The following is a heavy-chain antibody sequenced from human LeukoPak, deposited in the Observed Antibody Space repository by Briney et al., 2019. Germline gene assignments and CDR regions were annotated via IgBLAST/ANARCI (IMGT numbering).Heavy chain of an antibody. D-gene: IGHD3-3*01. Sequence: PPETLSLTCTVSGGSISSYYWSWIRQPPGKGLEWIGYIYYSGSTNYNPSLKSRVTISVDTSKNQFSLKLSSVTAADTAVYYCARVEGGYDFWSGYAVPDWFDPWGQGTLVTVSS. J-gene: IGHJ5*02. CDR2: IYYSGST. CDR3: ARVEGGYDFWSGYAVPDWFDP. V-gene: IGHV4-59*01. CDR1: GGSISSYY.